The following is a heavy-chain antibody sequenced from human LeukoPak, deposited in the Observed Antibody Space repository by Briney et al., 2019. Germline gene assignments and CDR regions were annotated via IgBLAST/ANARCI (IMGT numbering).Heavy chain of an antibody. Sequence: PSETLSLTCTVSGYSISSGYYWGWIRQPPGKGLEWIGSIYHSGSTYYNPSLKSRVTISVDTSKNQFSLKLSSVTAADTAVYYCARGRRITMVRGLRTDYVRDYWGQGTLVTVSS. D-gene: IGHD3-10*01. J-gene: IGHJ4*02. CDR1: GYSISSGYY. CDR3: ARGRRITMVRGLRTDYVRDY. V-gene: IGHV4-38-2*02. CDR2: IYHSGST.